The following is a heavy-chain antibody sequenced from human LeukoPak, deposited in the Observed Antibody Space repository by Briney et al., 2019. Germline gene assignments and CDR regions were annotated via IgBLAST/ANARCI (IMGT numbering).Heavy chain of an antibody. J-gene: IGHJ4*02. CDR1: GFTFSSYE. D-gene: IGHD3-16*01. CDR3: ARRAGAYTHPYDY. V-gene: IGHV3-53*01. CDR2: IYSGGST. Sequence: GGSLRLSCAASGFTFSSYEMNWVRQAPGKGLEWVSFIYSGGSTHYSDSVKGRFTISRDNSKNTLYLQMNSLRAEDTAVYYCARRAGAYTHPYDYWGQGTLVTVSS.